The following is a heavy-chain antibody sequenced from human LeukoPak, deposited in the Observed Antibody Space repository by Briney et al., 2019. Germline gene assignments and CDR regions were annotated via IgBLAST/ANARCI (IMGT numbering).Heavy chain of an antibody. CDR3: ATGSSGGDRFDP. V-gene: IGHV3-23*01. CDR2: ISGSGGST. J-gene: IGHJ5*02. D-gene: IGHD6-19*01. Sequence: PGGSLRLSCAASGFTFSSYAMSWVRQAPGKGLEWVSAISGSGGSTYYADSVKGRFTISRDNSKNTLYLQMNSLRAEDTAVYYCATGSSGGDRFDPWGQGTLVTVSS. CDR1: GFTFSSYA.